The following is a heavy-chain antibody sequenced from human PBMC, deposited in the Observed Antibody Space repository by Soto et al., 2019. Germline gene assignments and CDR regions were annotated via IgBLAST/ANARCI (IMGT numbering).Heavy chain of an antibody. V-gene: IGHV1-2*04. D-gene: IGHD3-3*01. J-gene: IGHJ5*02. Sequence: ASVKVSCKASGYTFTGYYMHWVRQAPGQGLEWMGWINPNSGGTNYAQKFQGWVTMTRDTSISTAYMELSRLRSDDTAVYYCARGKATYYDFWSGYYTDPGEWNWFDPWGQGTLVTVSS. CDR2: INPNSGGT. CDR1: GYTFTGYY. CDR3: ARGKATYYDFWSGYYTDPGEWNWFDP.